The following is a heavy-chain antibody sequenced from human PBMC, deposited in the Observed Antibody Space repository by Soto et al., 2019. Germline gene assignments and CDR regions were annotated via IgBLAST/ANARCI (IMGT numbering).Heavy chain of an antibody. CDR1: GGYIGNHY. Sequence: LVTQCLPWTVAGGYIGNHYGRWIRQHPGKGLEWIGYIYYSGSTNYNPSLKSRVTISVDTSKNQFSLKLSSVTAADTAVYYCTRNLSNYGSGGYCYWGQGTLGTVSS. J-gene: IGHJ4*02. V-gene: IGHV4-59*11. CDR2: IYYSGST. D-gene: IGHD3-10*01. CDR3: TRNLSNYGSGGYCY.